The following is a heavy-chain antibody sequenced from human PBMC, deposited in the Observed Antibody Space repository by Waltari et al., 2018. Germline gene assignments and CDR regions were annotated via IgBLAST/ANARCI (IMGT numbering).Heavy chain of an antibody. J-gene: IGHJ4*02. CDR3: ARSYTHIRFLEWGYFDY. CDR1: GGSISSSSYY. V-gene: IGHV4-39*01. CDR2: IYYSGST. Sequence: QLQVQESGPGLVKPSETLSLTCTVSGGSISSSSYYWGWIRQPPGKGLEWIGSIYYSGSTYYNPSLKSRVTISVDTSKTQFSLKLSSVTAADTAVYYCARSYTHIRFLEWGYFDYWGQGTLVTVSS. D-gene: IGHD3-3*01.